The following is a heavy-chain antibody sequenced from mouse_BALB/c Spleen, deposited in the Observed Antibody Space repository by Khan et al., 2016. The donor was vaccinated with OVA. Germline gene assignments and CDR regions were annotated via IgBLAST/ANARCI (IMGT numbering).Heavy chain of an antibody. D-gene: IGHD2-14*01. J-gene: IGHJ3*01. CDR1: GYTFTSYT. CDR2: INPSNNYT. V-gene: IGHV1-4*01. CDR3: VREGAYHRSDGWFAY. Sequence: VQLVESGAELARPGASVKMSCKASGYTFTSYTIHWVRQRPGQAPEWIGHINPSNNYTNYNQNFKDKATLIVDKSSSTAYMQLSSLTSEDSAFYYCVREGAYHRSDGWFAYWGQGTLVTVSA.